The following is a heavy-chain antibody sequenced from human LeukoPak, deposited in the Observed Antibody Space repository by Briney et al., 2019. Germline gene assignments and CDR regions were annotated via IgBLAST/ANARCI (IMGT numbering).Heavy chain of an antibody. D-gene: IGHD3-22*01. V-gene: IGHV3-74*01. CDR2: INSDGGST. CDR1: GFTFSSYW. J-gene: IGHJ4*02. Sequence: GGSLTPSCAASGFTFSSYWMHWVRQAPGKGLVRVSRINSDGGSTSYADSVKGRFTISRDNAKNTLYLQMNSLRAEDTAVYYCARAHSYNYDSSGYYVNWGQGTLVTDSS. CDR3: ARAHSYNYDSSGYYVN.